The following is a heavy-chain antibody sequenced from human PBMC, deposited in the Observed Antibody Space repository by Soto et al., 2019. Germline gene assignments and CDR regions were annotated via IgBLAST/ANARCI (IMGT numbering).Heavy chain of an antibody. V-gene: IGHV4-59*08. Sequence: SETLSLTCTVSGGSISSYYWSWIRQPPGKGLEWFGFIFYSGSTTYNPSLKIRFTISVDTSKNQFSLKLSSVTAADTAVYYCARHANGDYVLIFDYWGQGTLVTVSS. CDR3: ARHANGDYVLIFDY. D-gene: IGHD4-17*01. CDR1: GGSISSYY. CDR2: IFYSGST. J-gene: IGHJ4*02.